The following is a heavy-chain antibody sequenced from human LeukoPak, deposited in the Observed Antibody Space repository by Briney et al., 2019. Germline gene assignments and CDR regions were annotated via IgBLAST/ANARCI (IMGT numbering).Heavy chain of an antibody. Sequence: SQTLSLTCTVSGGSISSGDYYWSWIRQPQGKGLEWIGYIYYSGSTYYNPSLKSRVTISVDTSKNQFSLKLSSVTAADTAVYYCAREWGGSYYTNDAFDIWGQGTMVTVSS. CDR2: IYYSGST. J-gene: IGHJ3*02. CDR3: AREWGGSYYTNDAFDI. V-gene: IGHV4-30-4*01. D-gene: IGHD1-26*01. CDR1: GGSISSGDYY.